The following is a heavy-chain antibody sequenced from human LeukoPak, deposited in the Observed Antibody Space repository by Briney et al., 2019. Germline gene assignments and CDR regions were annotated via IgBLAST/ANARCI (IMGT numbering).Heavy chain of an antibody. CDR2: MNPNSGNT. V-gene: IGHV1-8*02. J-gene: IGHJ4*02. CDR3: ARDWQLFDY. CDR1: GYTFTSYD. D-gene: IGHD6-13*01. Sequence: GASVKVSCKASGYTFTSYDINWVRQATGQGLEWMGWMNPNSGNTGYAQKFQGRVTMTEDTSTDTAYMELSSLRSEDTAVYYCARDWQLFDYWGQGTLVTVSS.